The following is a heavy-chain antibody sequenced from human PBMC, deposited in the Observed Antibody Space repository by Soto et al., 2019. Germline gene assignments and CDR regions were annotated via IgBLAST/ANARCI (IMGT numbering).Heavy chain of an antibody. CDR1: GGTFSNYA. V-gene: IGHV1-69*12. CDR2: IIPIFGTA. J-gene: IGHJ4*02. D-gene: IGHD2-15*01. Sequence: QVQLVQSGAEVKKPGSSVKVSCKASGGTFSNYAISWVRQAPGQGLEWMGGIIPIFGTANYAQKFQGRVTITADESTSTAYMELSSLRSEATAVYYCARPLTPYCSGGRCYSGLDYWGQGTLVTVSS. CDR3: ARPLTPYCSGGRCYSGLDY.